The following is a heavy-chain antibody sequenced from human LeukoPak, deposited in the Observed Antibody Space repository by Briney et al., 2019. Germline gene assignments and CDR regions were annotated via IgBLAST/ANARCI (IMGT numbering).Heavy chain of an antibody. J-gene: IGHJ4*02. Sequence: PGGSLRLSCAASGFTLSHYEMNWVRQTPGKGLEWVSYISDSGNTRHHADSVKGRFTISRDNTKNLLYLQMNSLGVEDTAVYYCATYKRITVRVVPLWGPGTLVTVSS. D-gene: IGHD3-22*01. V-gene: IGHV3-48*03. CDR3: ATYKRITVRVVPL. CDR2: ISDSGNTR. CDR1: GFTLSHYE.